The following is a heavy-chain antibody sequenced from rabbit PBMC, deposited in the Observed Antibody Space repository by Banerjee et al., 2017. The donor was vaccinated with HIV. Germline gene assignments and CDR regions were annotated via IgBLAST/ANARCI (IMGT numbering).Heavy chain of an antibody. CDR2: IDPVFGST. V-gene: IGHV1S7*01. CDR1: GFDFSSYY. CDR3: ARDLDGVIGWNFGW. J-gene: IGHJ4*01. D-gene: IGHD4-1*01. Sequence: QLVESGGGLVKPEGSLKLSCKASGFDFSSYYMSWVRQAPGKGLEWIGYIDPVFGSTYYASWVNGRFTISSHNAQNTLYLQLNSLTAADTATYFCARDLDGVIGWNFGWWGPGTLVTVS.